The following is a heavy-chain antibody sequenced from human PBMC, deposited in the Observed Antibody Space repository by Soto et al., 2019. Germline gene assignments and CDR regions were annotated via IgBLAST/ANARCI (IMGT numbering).Heavy chain of an antibody. V-gene: IGHV4-30-2*01. Sequence: QLQLQESGSGLVKPSQTLSLTCAVSGGSISSGGYSWSWIRQPPGKGLEWKGYIYHSGSTYYNPSIKSPVPKSGDTSTDHLSLKLSSVTAASTAVDYSAAGCWLRRYYWGQGTLGSVSS. CDR1: GGSISSGGYS. CDR3: AAGCWLRRYY. CDR2: IYHSGST. J-gene: IGHJ4*02. D-gene: IGHD5-12*01.